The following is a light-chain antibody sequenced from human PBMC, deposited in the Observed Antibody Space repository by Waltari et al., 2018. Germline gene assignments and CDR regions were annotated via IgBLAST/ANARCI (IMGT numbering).Light chain of an antibody. V-gene: IGKV3-20*01. CDR2: GAA. CDR3: QQYGGSPLFT. J-gene: IGKJ4*01. Sequence: EIVLTQSPGTLSLSPGEGATLSCRASQIVSSRHLAWYQQKPGQAPRLRIYGAASRATGIPDRFSGSGSGTEFTLTISRLEPEDFAVYYCQQYGGSPLFTFGGGTKVEI. CDR1: QIVSSRH.